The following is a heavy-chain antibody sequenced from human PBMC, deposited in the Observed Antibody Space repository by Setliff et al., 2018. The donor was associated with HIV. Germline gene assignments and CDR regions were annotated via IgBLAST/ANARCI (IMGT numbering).Heavy chain of an antibody. J-gene: IGHJ6*03. Sequence: PGGSLRLSCAASGFTTSSFSMYWVRQAPGKGLVWVSRANSDGSSTNYADSVKGRFTMSRDNAKNTLHLHMNSLRAEDTALYYCARGDQTGYYRTYFYYMDLWGKGTTVTVSS. CDR1: GFTTSSFS. V-gene: IGHV3-74*01. CDR2: ANSDGSST. D-gene: IGHD3-9*01. CDR3: ARGDQTGYYRTYFYYMDL.